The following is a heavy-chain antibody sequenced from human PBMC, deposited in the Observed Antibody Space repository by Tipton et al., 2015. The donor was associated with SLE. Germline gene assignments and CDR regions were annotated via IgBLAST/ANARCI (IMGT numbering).Heavy chain of an antibody. J-gene: IGHJ6*03. Sequence: GLVKPSETLSLTCTVSGGSITSYYWSWIRQPPGKGLEWIGYMYYSGSTNYNPSLKSRVTISVDTSKSQFSLKLRSVTAADTAVYYCARGGEYGSSWYPRYYYYMDVWGKGTTVTVSS. CDR3: ARGGEYGSSWYPRYYYYMDV. CDR1: GGSITSYY. D-gene: IGHD6-13*01. V-gene: IGHV4-59*12. CDR2: MYYSGST.